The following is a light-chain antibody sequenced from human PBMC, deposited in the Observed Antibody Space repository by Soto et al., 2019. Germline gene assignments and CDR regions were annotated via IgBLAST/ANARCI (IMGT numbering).Light chain of an antibody. CDR2: GAS. Sequence: EIVMTQSPATLSVSPGERATLSCRASQSVSSSLAWYQQKPGQAPRLLIYGASTRATGIPARFSGSGSGTEFNLTISSLQSEDFAVYFCQQYDDWLRLTFGGGTQVDIK. J-gene: IGKJ4*01. V-gene: IGKV3-15*01. CDR1: QSVSSS. CDR3: QQYDDWLRLT.